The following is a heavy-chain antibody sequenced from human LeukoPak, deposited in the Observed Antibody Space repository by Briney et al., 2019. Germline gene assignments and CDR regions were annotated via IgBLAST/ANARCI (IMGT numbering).Heavy chain of an antibody. J-gene: IGHJ5*01. V-gene: IGHV3-66*01. D-gene: IGHD6-13*01. CDR1: GFTFNSYG. CDR2: IYSGGST. Sequence: GGSLRLSCAASGFTFNSYGMHWVRQAPGKGLKWVSVIYSGGSTYYADSVKGRFAISRDNSKNTVYLQMNSLRAEDTAVYYCASNGYSSNWYDYWGQGTLVTVSS. CDR3: ASNGYSSNWYDY.